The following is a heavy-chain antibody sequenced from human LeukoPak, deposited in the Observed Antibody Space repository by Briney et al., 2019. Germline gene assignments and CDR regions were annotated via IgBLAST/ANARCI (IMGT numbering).Heavy chain of an antibody. CDR2: ISTSSSYI. Sequence: GGSRRLSCAASGFTFSSYSMNWVRQAPGKGLEWVSSISTSSSYIYYADSVKGRFTISRDNAKNSLYLQMNSLRAEDTAVYYCARDRNTVYSGYAFDCWGQGTLVTVSS. V-gene: IGHV3-21*01. CDR3: ARDRNTVYSGYAFDC. D-gene: IGHD5-12*01. J-gene: IGHJ4*02. CDR1: GFTFSSYS.